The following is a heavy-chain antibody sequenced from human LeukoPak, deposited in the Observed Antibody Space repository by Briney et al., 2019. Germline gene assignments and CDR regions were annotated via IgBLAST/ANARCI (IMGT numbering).Heavy chain of an antibody. Sequence: SVKVSCKASGGTFRSHAISWVRQAPGQGLEWMGGIIPILDTAEYAHQFRGRVAISADISTTTAYMELSDLRSDDTAVYFCATGEGPGDVLTALSLYQWGEGTLMIVS. V-gene: IGHV1-69*06. CDR2: IIPILDTA. CDR3: ATGEGPGDVLTALSLYQ. D-gene: IGHD3-9*01. CDR1: GGTFRSHA. J-gene: IGHJ4*02.